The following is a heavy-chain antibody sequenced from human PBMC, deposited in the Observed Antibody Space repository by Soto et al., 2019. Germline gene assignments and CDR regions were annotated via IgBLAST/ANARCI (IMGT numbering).Heavy chain of an antibody. Sequence: QVQLVASGGGVVQPGRSLRLSCAASGFTFSSYGMHWVRQAPGKGMEWVALVRYDGGDKYYAAAVEGLFTISRDNSKNTLYLHMNSLRAEDTAVYYCSRRMSGNWFDPWGQGTLVTVSS. CDR2: VRYDGGDK. V-gene: IGHV3-33*01. CDR3: SRRMSGNWFDP. CDR1: GFTFSSYG. D-gene: IGHD3-3*01. J-gene: IGHJ5*02.